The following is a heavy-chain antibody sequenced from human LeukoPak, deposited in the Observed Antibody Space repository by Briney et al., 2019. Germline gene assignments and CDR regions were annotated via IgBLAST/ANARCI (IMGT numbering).Heavy chain of an antibody. V-gene: IGHV3-7*01. Sequence: GSLRLSCVPSGYSVSAYSLSWVRQAPGKGLEWVAKIKKDGSEKDYVDSVKGRFTISRDDAKGSLYLQLNSLRVEDTAVYYCARGFQSGDSPVWGQGTLVTVSS. CDR1: GYSVSAYS. D-gene: IGHD2-21*02. J-gene: IGHJ4*02. CDR3: ARGFQSGDSPV. CDR2: IKKDGSEK.